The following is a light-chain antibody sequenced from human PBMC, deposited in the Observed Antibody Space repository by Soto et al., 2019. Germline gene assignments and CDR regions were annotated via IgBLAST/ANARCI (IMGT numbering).Light chain of an antibody. CDR3: QQYGRSPPT. CDR2: GAS. Sequence: ENALTQSPGTLSLSPGERATLSCSASQSVRSNSLAWYQQKPRQAPRLLIYGASTRATGIPDRFSGSGSGTDFTLTITRLEPEDFAVFYCQQYGRSPPTFGGGTNMEIK. V-gene: IGKV3-20*01. J-gene: IGKJ4*02. CDR1: QSVRSNS.